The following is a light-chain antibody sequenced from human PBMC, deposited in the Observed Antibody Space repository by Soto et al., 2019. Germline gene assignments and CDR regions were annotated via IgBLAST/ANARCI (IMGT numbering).Light chain of an antibody. CDR3: PQRSNWPST. CDR1: QSVSSY. Sequence: EIVLTQSPATLSLSPGERATLSCRASQSVSSYLAWYQQKPGQAPRLLIYDASSRATGIPARFSGSGSGTDFTLTITRLEPEDFAVSYCPQRSNWPSTFGGGTKVEI. J-gene: IGKJ4*01. V-gene: IGKV3-11*01. CDR2: DAS.